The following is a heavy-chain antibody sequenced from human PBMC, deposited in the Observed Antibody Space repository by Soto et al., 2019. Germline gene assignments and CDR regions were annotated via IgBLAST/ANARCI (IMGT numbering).Heavy chain of an antibody. CDR1: GGSINNVGYC. Sequence: SETLSLTCTVSGGSINNVGYCWSWIRQHPGKGLEWIGHISYSGSTYYNPSLKSRVTISVDTSKNQFSLNLSSVTAADTAVYYCAREPITGSYPYYFDYWGQGTLVTVSS. D-gene: IGHD1-26*01. V-gene: IGHV4-31*03. CDR3: AREPITGSYPYYFDY. J-gene: IGHJ4*02. CDR2: ISYSGST.